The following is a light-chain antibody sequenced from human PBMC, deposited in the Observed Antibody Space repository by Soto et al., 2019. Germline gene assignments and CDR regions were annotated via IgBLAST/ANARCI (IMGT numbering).Light chain of an antibody. CDR1: GSNIAANT. CDR2: STN. J-gene: IGLJ3*02. Sequence: QSVLTQPPSASGTPGQRVTISCSGSGSNIAANTVNWYQHLPGTAPKLLMYSTNQRPSGVPARFSGSMSGTSASLAISGLQSEDEGDCYCAAWDDSLVAWVFGGGTKLTVL. V-gene: IGLV1-44*01. CDR3: AAWDDSLVAWV.